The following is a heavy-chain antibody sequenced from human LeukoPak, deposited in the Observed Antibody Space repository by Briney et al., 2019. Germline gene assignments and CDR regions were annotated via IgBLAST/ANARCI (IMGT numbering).Heavy chain of an antibody. V-gene: IGHV4-34*01. D-gene: IGHD3-22*01. CDR2: INHSGST. Sequence: SETLSLTCAIYGGSFSGYYWSWIRQPPGKGLEWIGEINHSGSTNYNPSLKSRVTISVDTSKNQFSLKLSSVTAADTAVYYCARGRDSSGSSYDAFDIWGQGTMVTVSS. CDR1: GGSFSGYY. J-gene: IGHJ3*02. CDR3: ARGRDSSGSSYDAFDI.